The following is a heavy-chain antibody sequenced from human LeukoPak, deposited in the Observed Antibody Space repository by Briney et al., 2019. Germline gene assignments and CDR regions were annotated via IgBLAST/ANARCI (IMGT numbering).Heavy chain of an antibody. J-gene: IGHJ5*02. CDR1: GGSICIYY. V-gene: IGHV4-59*01. Sequence: SETLSLTCTVSGGSICIYYWNWLRQPPGKGLEWFGSVYYTGDTHYNPSLKSRVSVSVDTSRNEFYLKLKSVSAADTATYFCARDRDSGWYGWFDPWGPGILVTVSS. CDR3: ARDRDSGWYGWFDP. CDR2: VYYTGDT. D-gene: IGHD6-19*01.